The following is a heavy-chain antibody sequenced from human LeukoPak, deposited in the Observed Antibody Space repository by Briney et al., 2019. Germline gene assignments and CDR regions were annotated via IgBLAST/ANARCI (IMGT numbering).Heavy chain of an antibody. CDR1: GFTFSSYS. J-gene: IGHJ6*02. Sequence: GGSLRLSCAASGFTFSSYSMNWVRQAPGKGLEWVSSISNSGSYIYYADSVKGRFTISRDNAKNTLYLQMNSLRAEDTAVYYCARDRTGDSSGYYEDYYYYYGMDVWGQGTTVTVSS. D-gene: IGHD3-22*01. CDR3: ARDRTGDSSGYYEDYYYYYGMDV. V-gene: IGHV3-21*01. CDR2: ISNSGSYI.